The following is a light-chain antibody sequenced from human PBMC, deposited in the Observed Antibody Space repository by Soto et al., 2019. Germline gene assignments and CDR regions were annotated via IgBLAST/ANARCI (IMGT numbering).Light chain of an antibody. CDR3: QVWDSSSDHVV. J-gene: IGLJ2*01. CDR2: DDN. V-gene: IGLV3-21*02. Sequence: SYELTQPPSVPVAPGQTARITCGGNNIGGKSVHWYQQKPGQAPVLVVYDDNDRPSGIPERFSGSNSGNTATLTISRVEAGDEADYYCQVWDSSSDHVVFGGGTKLTVL. CDR1: NIGGKS.